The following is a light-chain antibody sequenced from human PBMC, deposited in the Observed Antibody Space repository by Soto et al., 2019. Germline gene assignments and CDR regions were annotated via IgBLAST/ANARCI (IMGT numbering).Light chain of an antibody. CDR3: CSYAGSHTLL. V-gene: IGLV2-11*01. J-gene: IGLJ3*02. CDR1: SSDVGGYKY. Sequence: QSALTQPRSVSGSPGQSVTISCTGTSSDVGGYKYVSWYQQHPGKAPKLMIYDVSKRPSGVPDRFSGSKSGNTASLTISGLQAEDEADYYCCSYAGSHTLLFGGGTKVTVL. CDR2: DVS.